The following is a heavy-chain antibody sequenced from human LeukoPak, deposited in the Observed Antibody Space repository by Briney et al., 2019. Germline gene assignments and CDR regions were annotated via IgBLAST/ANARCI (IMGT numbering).Heavy chain of an antibody. CDR1: GYTFTSYA. D-gene: IGHD4-17*01. CDR3: AREPLAVTLSGMDV. J-gene: IGHJ6*04. Sequence: ASVKVSCKASGYTFTSYAMHWVRQAPGQRLEWMGWINAGNGNTKYSQKFQGRVTITRDTSASTAYMELSNLRSEDTAVYYCAREPLAVTLSGMDVWGKGTTVTVSS. CDR2: INAGNGNT. V-gene: IGHV1-3*01.